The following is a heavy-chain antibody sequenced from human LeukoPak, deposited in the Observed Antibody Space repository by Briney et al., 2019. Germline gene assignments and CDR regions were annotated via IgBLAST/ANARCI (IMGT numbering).Heavy chain of an antibody. D-gene: IGHD6-13*01. J-gene: IGHJ4*02. CDR3: VKVAAAGTLVLVGIDY. CDR2: ISGSGGST. V-gene: IGHV3-23*01. CDR1: GFTFSSYA. Sequence: PGGSLRLSCAASGFTFSSYAMSWVRQAPGKGLEWVSAISGSGGSTYYADSVKGRFTISRDNSKNTLYLQMNSLRAEDTAVYYCVKVAAAGTLVLVGIDYWGQGTLVTVSS.